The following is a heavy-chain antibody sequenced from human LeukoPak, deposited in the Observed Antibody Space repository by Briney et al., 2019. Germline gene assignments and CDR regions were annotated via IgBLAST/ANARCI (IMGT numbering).Heavy chain of an antibody. CDR2: IYTSGST. CDR3: ARDLSGSSPDY. V-gene: IGHV4-61*02. D-gene: IGHD1-26*01. J-gene: IGHJ4*02. Sequence: SETLSLTCTVSGGSNSRGSYYWSWIRQPAGKGLEWIGRIYTSGSTNYNPSLKSRVTISVDTSKNQFSLKLSSVTAADTAVYYCARDLSGSSPDYWGQGTLVTVSS. CDR1: GGSNSRGSYY.